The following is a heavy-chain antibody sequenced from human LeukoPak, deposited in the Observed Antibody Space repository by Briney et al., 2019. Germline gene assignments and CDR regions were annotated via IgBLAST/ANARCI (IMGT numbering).Heavy chain of an antibody. CDR3: AKDGPSRQPVVPAAVDY. CDR1: GFTFSNYA. J-gene: IGHJ4*02. V-gene: IGHV3-30*18. CDR2: MSYDGSKK. D-gene: IGHD2-2*01. Sequence: GRYLRLSCAASGFTFSNYAMQWVRKAPGKGLEWVAIMSYDGSKKYYADSVKGRFIISRDNSKNTLYLQMNSLRAEDTAVYYCAKDGPSRQPVVPAAVDYWGQGTLVTVSS.